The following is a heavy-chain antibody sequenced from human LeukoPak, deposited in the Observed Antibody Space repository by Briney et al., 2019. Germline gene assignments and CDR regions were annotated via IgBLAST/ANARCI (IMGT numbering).Heavy chain of an antibody. D-gene: IGHD5-18*01. Sequence: GGSLRPSCEASGFTFGSHAMYWVRQAPGKGLEWVAGIFGSGGSPHYADPVKGRFTISRDNSRNTVYLQINSPRAEDTAVYYCGKTTVGYSSGQKPAWPVDYWGQGTLVTVSS. J-gene: IGHJ4*02. CDR2: IFGSGGSP. V-gene: IGHV3-23*01. CDR3: GKTTVGYSSGQKPAWPVDY. CDR1: GFTFGSHA.